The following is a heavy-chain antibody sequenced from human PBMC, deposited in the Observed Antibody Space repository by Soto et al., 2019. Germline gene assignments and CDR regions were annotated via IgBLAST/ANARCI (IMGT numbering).Heavy chain of an antibody. Sequence: QVQLQESGPGLVKPSETLSLTCTVSGGSISSYYWSWIRQPPGKGLEWIGYIYYSGSTNYNPSLKIRVTISVDTSKNQFSLKLSSVTAADTAVYYCARRASFSGSSSFDYWGQGTLVTVSS. J-gene: IGHJ4*02. V-gene: IGHV4-59*08. CDR3: ARRASFSGSSSFDY. D-gene: IGHD1-26*01. CDR1: GGSISSYY. CDR2: IYYSGST.